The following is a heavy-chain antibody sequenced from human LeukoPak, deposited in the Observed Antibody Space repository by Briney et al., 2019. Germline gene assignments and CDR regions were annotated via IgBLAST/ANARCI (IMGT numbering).Heavy chain of an antibody. CDR3: ARGGVYCGGDCYSRGAAFGI. Sequence: GGSLRLSCAASGFTFSDYYMSWIRQAPGKGLEWVSYISSSGSTIYYADSVKGRFTISRDNAKNSLYLQMNSLRAEDTAVYYCARGGVYCGGDCYSRGAAFGIWGQGTMVTVSS. V-gene: IGHV3-11*04. CDR1: GFTFSDYY. D-gene: IGHD2-21*02. J-gene: IGHJ3*02. CDR2: ISSSGSTI.